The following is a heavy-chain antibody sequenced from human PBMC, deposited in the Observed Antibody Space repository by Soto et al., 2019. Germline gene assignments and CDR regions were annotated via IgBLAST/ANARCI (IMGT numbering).Heavy chain of an antibody. CDR3: TTDLLWFGEFPEATPPYYFDY. D-gene: IGHD3-10*01. Sequence: PGGSLRLSCAASGFTFSNAWMSWARQAPGEGLEWVGRIKSKTDGGTTDYAAPVKGRFTISRDDSKNTLYLQMNSLKTEDTAVYYCTTDLLWFGEFPEATPPYYFDYWGQGTLVTVSS. J-gene: IGHJ4*02. V-gene: IGHV3-15*01. CDR2: IKSKTDGGTT. CDR1: GFTFSNAW.